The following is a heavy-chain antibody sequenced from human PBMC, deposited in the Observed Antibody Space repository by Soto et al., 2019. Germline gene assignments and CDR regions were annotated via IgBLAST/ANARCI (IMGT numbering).Heavy chain of an antibody. CDR1: GFTFSSYG. D-gene: IGHD3-22*01. V-gene: IGHV3-30*03. Sequence: QVQLVESGGGVVQPGRSLRLSCAASGFTFSSYGMHWVRQAPGKGLEWVAVISYDGSNKYYADSGKGRFTISRDNSKNTRYRQMNSLRAEDTAVYYCGCYDSSGYSGAFDIWGQGTMVTVSS. J-gene: IGHJ3*02. CDR2: ISYDGSNK. CDR3: GCYDSSGYSGAFDI.